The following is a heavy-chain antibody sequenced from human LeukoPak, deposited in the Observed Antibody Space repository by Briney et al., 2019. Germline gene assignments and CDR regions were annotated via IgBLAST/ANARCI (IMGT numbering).Heavy chain of an antibody. CDR3: ARAGYCSGGSCYYFDY. Sequence: GGSLRLSCTASGFIFNDFWMSWVRQAPGEGLEWVANIRQDGGAKNYVDSVKGRFTISRDNAKNTLYLQMNSLRAEDTAVYYCARAGYCSGGSCYYFDYWGQGTLVTVSS. CDR1: GFIFNDFW. V-gene: IGHV3-7*01. J-gene: IGHJ4*02. D-gene: IGHD2-15*01. CDR2: IRQDGGAK.